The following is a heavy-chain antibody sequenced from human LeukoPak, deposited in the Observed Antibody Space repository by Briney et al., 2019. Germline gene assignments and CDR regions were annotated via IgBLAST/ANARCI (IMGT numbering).Heavy chain of an antibody. J-gene: IGHJ4*02. D-gene: IGHD3-16*01. Sequence: TLSLTCTVSGGSISSGDYYWSWIRQPPGKALEWLALIYWNDDKRYSPSLKSRLTITKDTSKNQVVLTMTNMDPVDTATYYCAHIMITFGGVILAADYWGQGTLVTVSS. V-gene: IGHV2-5*01. CDR3: AHIMITFGGVILAADY. CDR2: IYWNDDK. CDR1: GGSISSGDYY.